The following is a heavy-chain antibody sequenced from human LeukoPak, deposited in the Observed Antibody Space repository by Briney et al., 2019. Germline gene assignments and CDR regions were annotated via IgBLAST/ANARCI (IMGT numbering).Heavy chain of an antibody. CDR1: GFTFISYW. J-gene: IGHJ4*02. D-gene: IGHD3-10*01. V-gene: IGHV3-7*03. CDR3: ARAKPKNMVRGLIMRRESRYYFDY. CDR2: IKEDGSEK. Sequence: GGSLRLSCAASGFTFISYWMSWVRQAPGKGLEWVANIKEDGSEKFHVGSVRGRFTISRDNAKNSLYLQMNSLRAEDTAVYYCARAKPKNMVRGLIMRRESRYYFDYWGQGTLVTVSS.